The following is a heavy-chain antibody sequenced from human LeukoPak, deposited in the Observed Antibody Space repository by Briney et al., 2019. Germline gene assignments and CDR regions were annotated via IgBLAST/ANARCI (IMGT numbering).Heavy chain of an antibody. D-gene: IGHD6-19*01. CDR1: GGSFSDYY. J-gene: IGHJ1*01. Sequence: SETLSLTCAVYGGSFSDYYGSWIRQPPGKGLEWIGEINHSGSTNYKPSLKSRVTISVDTAKNQFSLKSSSVTAADTAVYYCGYSSGYQQHWGQGTLVTVSS. CDR2: INHSGST. V-gene: IGHV4-34*01. CDR3: GYSSGYQQH.